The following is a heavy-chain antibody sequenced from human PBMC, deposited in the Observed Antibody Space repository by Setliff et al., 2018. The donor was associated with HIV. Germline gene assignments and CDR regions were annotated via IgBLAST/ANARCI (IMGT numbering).Heavy chain of an antibody. CDR1: GGSFSGYY. CDR2: INPSGIT. Sequence: SETLSLTCAVYGGSFSGYYWSWIRQPPGKGLEWIGDINPSGITHYNPSLKSRVTMSADTSKNQFSLKLSSTTAADTAVYYCAKDGDYSNWDYDAFDIWGQGTMVTVS. V-gene: IGHV4-34*01. J-gene: IGHJ3*02. CDR3: AKDGDYSNWDYDAFDI. D-gene: IGHD1-7*01.